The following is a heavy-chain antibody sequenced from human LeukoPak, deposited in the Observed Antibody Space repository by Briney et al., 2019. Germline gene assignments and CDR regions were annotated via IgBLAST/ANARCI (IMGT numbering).Heavy chain of an antibody. V-gene: IGHV1-2*04. CDR3: ARSPQLDYYGMDV. CDR1: GYTFTGYY. Sequence: ASVKVSCKASGYTFTGYYMHWVRQAPGQGLEWMGWINPNSGGTNYAQKFQGWVTMTRDTSISTAYMELSRLRSDDTAVYYCARSPQLDYYGMDVWGQGTTVTVSS. J-gene: IGHJ6*02. D-gene: IGHD6-13*01. CDR2: INPNSGGT.